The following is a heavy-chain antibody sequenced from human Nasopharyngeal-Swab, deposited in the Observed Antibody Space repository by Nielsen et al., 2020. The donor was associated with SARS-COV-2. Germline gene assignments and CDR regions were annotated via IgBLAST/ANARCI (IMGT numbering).Heavy chain of an antibody. J-gene: IGHJ6*02. CDR2: INHGGST. Sequence: PGQGLEWIGEINHGGSTNYNPSLKSRVTISVDTSKNQFSLKLSSVTAADTAVYYCARAGDIRYYYYGMDVWGQGTTVTVSS. CDR3: ARAGDIRYYYYGMDV. V-gene: IGHV4-34*01. D-gene: IGHD2-21*01.